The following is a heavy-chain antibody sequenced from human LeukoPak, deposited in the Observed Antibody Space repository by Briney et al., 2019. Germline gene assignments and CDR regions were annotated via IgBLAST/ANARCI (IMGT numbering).Heavy chain of an antibody. V-gene: IGHV3-11*01. CDR1: GFTFSDYY. D-gene: IGHD3-22*01. J-gene: IGHJ4*02. CDR2: ISSSSSTI. CDR3: ARDLGTGVIVVGSFDY. Sequence: GGSLRLSCAASGFTFSDYYMSWIRQAPGKGLEWVSYISSSSSTIYYADSVKGRFTISRDNAKNSLYLQMNSLRAEDTAVYYCARDLGTGVIVVGSFDYWGQGTLVTVSS.